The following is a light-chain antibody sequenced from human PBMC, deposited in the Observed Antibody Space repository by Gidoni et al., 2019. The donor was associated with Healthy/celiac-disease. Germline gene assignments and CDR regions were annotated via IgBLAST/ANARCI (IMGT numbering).Light chain of an antibody. J-gene: IGKJ4*01. CDR1: QSISSW. V-gene: IGKV1-5*01. CDR3: QQYNSYSPSLG. Sequence: DIQMIQSPSTLSASVGDRVTITCRASQSISSWLAWYQQKPGQAPKLLIYDASSLESGVPARFSGSGSGTEFTLTISSLEPDDFAAYYCQQYNSYSPSLGFGGXTKVEIK. CDR2: DAS.